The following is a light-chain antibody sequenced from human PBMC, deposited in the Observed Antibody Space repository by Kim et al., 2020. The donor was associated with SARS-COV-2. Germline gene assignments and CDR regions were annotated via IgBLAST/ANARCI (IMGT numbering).Light chain of an antibody. CDR2: AAS. CDR1: QTISSY. Sequence: DIQMTQSPSSLSASVGDRVTITCQASQTISSYLNWYQQKPGKVPKLLIHAASSLQSGVPSRFSGSGSGTEFTLTISSLQPEDFATYYCQQSYTIPLTFGGGTKVDIK. V-gene: IGKV1-39*01. J-gene: IGKJ4*01. CDR3: QQSYTIPLT.